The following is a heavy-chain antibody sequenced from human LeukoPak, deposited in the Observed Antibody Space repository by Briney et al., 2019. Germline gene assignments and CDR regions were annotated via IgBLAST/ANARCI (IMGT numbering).Heavy chain of an antibody. CDR3: AKGDDILTGYLFDY. Sequence: GGSLRLSCAASGFTFSSYGMSWVRQAPGKGLEWVSAISGSGGSTYYADSVKGRFTISRDNSKNTLYLQMNSLRAEDTAVYYCAKGDDILTGYLFDYWGQGTLVTVSS. D-gene: IGHD3-9*01. J-gene: IGHJ4*02. CDR2: ISGSGGST. V-gene: IGHV3-23*01. CDR1: GFTFSSYG.